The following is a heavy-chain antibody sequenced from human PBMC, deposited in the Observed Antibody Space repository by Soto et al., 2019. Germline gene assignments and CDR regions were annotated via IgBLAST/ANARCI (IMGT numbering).Heavy chain of an antibody. D-gene: IGHD3-3*01. CDR2: FYCGGSTI. V-gene: IGHV3-11*01. Sequence: PGGSLRLSCAPSGFTFRDYYMSWICQAPGTGLECVSYFYCGGSTIYYEDSVKGRFTISRDNAKNSLYLQMNSLRAEDTAVYYCARDVYDFWSGFSGWIQTPYYYYGMDVWGQGT. J-gene: IGHJ6*02. CDR1: GFTFRDYY. CDR3: ARDVYDFWSGFSGWIQTPYYYYGMDV.